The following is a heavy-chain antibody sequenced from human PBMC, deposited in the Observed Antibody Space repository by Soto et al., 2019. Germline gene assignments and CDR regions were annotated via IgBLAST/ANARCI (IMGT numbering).Heavy chain of an antibody. V-gene: IGHV1-8*01. CDR2: MNPNSGNT. D-gene: IGHD3-3*01. CDR3: AAYDFWSGYPIYGMDV. Sequence: ASVKVSCKASGYTFTSYDINRVRQATGQGLEWMGWMNPNSGNTGYAQKFQGRVTVTRNTSISTAYMELSSLRSEDTAVYYCAAYDFWSGYPIYGMDVWGQGTTVTVSS. J-gene: IGHJ6*02. CDR1: GYTFTSYD.